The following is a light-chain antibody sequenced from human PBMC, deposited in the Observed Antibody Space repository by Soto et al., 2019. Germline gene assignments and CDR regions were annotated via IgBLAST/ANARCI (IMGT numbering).Light chain of an antibody. CDR1: QSVSSN. J-gene: IGKJ1*01. V-gene: IGKV3-15*01. CDR2: GAS. Sequence: EIVMTQSPATLSVSPGERATLSCRASQSVSSNLAWYQQKPGQAPRLLIYGASTRDTGIPARFSGSGSGTEFTLTISSLQSEDFAVYHCQQYNNWPWTFGQGTKVDIK. CDR3: QQYNNWPWT.